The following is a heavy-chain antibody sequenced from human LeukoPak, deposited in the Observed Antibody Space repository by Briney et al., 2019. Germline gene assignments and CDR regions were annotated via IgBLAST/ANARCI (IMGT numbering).Heavy chain of an antibody. Sequence: SETLSLTCTCSGGSIHSSAYDWGWIRQPPGKGLEWIGNIYYSGRTYYNVSLKSRATIFVDTSKKFSLMLTSVTAADTAMYYCARIDSAADDAFDSWGQRTMVIVSS. CDR1: GGSIHSSAYD. CDR2: IYYSGRT. D-gene: IGHD1-26*01. V-gene: IGHV4-39*01. J-gene: IGHJ3*02. CDR3: ARIDSAADDAFDS.